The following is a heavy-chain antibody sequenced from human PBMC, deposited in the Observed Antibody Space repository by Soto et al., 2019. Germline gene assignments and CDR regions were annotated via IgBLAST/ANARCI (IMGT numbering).Heavy chain of an antibody. V-gene: IGHV1-46*01. Sequence: ASVKVSCKTSGYTFTNYHIHWVRQAPGQGLEWLGISNPSDGGTGYAQKFQGRVTMTRDTSTSTVYMEMSSLRSEDTAVYYCARVADPSLASWGLGTRVTVSP. CDR3: ARVADPSLAS. CDR1: GYTFTNYH. J-gene: IGHJ4*02. CDR2: SNPSDGGT. D-gene: IGHD6-19*01.